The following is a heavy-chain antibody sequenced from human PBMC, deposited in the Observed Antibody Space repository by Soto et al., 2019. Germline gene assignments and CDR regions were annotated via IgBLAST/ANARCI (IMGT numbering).Heavy chain of an antibody. D-gene: IGHD3-10*01. CDR2: ITSKAYGGTT. Sequence: GGSLRLSCTASGFTFGDYAMIWFRQAPGKGLEWVGFITSKAYGGTTEYAASVKGRFTISRDDSKSIAYLQMNSLKTDDTAVYYCSRVPPNNRGAPLDYWGQGTLVTVSS. CDR3: SRVPPNNRGAPLDY. J-gene: IGHJ4*02. CDR1: GFTFGDYA. V-gene: IGHV3-49*03.